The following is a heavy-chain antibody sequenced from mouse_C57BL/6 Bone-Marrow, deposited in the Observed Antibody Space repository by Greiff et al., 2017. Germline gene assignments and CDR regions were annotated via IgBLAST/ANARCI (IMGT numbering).Heavy chain of an antibody. CDR1: GYSITSGYY. V-gene: IGHV3-6*01. J-gene: IGHJ3*01. Sequence: EVQVVESGPGLVKPSQSLSLTCSVTGYSITSGYYWNWIRQFPGNKLEWMGYISYDGSNNYNPSLKNRISITRDTSKNQFFLKLNSVTTEDTATYYCARGEDYYGSSPWFAYGGQGTLVTVSA. D-gene: IGHD1-1*01. CDR3: ARGEDYYGSSPWFAY. CDR2: ISYDGSN.